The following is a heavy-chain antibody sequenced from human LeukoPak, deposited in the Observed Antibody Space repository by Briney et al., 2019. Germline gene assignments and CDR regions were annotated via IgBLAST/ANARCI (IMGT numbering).Heavy chain of an antibody. D-gene: IGHD6-13*01. J-gene: IGHJ4*02. CDR2: ISYDGSNK. CDR3: AREGGRTIAAAVSYYFDY. CDR1: GFTFSSYA. Sequence: PGGSLRLSCAASGFTFSSYAMHWVRQAPGKGLEWVAVISYDGSNKYYADSVKGRFTISRDNSKNTLYLQMNSLRAEDTAVYYCAREGGRTIAAAVSYYFDYWGQGTLVTVSS. V-gene: IGHV3-30-3*01.